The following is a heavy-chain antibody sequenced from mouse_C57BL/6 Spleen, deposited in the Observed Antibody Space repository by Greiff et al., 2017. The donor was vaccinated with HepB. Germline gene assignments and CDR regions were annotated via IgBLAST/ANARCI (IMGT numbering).Heavy chain of an antibody. J-gene: IGHJ2*01. CDR1: GYTFTDYE. Sequence: QVQLQQSGAELVRPGASVTLSCKASGYTFTDYEMHWVKQTPVHGLEWIGAIDPETGGTAYNQKFKGKAILTADKSSSTAYMELRSLTSEDSAVYYCTRRDGHYFDYWGQGTTLTVSS. CDR3: TRRDGHYFDY. CDR2: IDPETGGT. V-gene: IGHV1-15*01. D-gene: IGHD2-3*01.